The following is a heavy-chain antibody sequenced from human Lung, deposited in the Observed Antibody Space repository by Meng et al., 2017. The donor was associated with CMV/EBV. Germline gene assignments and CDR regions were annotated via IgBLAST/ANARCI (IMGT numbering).Heavy chain of an antibody. CDR3: ARTYHYGWRNHHYLDY. D-gene: IGHD3-16*02. V-gene: IGHV7-4-1*02. CDR2: GDTSTGRP. CDR1: YTLFTHS. Sequence: YTLFTHSRNGGRQAQGQGLEWIGMGDTSTGRPTDAQDFAGRCVISSDIAVSTTYLHISSLTADDTAIYFCARTYHYGWRNHHYLDYWGQGTLVTVSS. J-gene: IGHJ4*02.